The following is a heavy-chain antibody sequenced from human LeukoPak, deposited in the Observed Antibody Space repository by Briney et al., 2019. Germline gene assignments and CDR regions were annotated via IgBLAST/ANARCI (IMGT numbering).Heavy chain of an antibody. D-gene: IGHD4-17*01. CDR1: GFTFSSYA. Sequence: GSLRLSCAASGFTFSSYAMHWVRQPPGKGLDWIGEISHSGSTNYNPSLKSRVTISVDTSKNQFSLNLSSVTAADTAVYYCARTSRLVDDYGDSGGPFDYWGQETLVTVPS. CDR2: ISHSGST. CDR3: ARTSRLVDDYGDSGGPFDY. J-gene: IGHJ4*02. V-gene: IGHV4-34*01.